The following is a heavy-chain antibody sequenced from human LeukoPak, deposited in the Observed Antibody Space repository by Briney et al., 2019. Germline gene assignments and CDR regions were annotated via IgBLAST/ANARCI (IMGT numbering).Heavy chain of an antibody. CDR2: IYYSGST. J-gene: IGHJ3*02. D-gene: IGHD4-23*01. V-gene: IGHV4-39*07. CDR3: ATFTVVNAFDI. Sequence: PSETLSLTCTVSGGSISSYYWGWIRQPPGKGLEWIGSIYYSGSTYYNPSLKSRATISVDTSKNQFSLKLSSVTAADTAVYYCATFTVVNAFDIWGQGTMVTVSS. CDR1: GGSISSYY.